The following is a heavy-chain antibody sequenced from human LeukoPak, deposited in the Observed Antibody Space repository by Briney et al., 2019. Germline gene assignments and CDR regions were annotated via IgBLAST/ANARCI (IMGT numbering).Heavy chain of an antibody. CDR2: ISSSGSTI. Sequence: PGGSLRLSCAVSGFTFSSYEMNWVRQAPGKGLEWVSYISSSGSTIYYADSVKGRFPISRDNAKNSLYLQMNSLRAEDTAVYYCAREYYDSSGYYSYYYYYMDVWGKGTTVTVSS. J-gene: IGHJ6*03. CDR3: AREYYDSSGYYSYYYYYMDV. D-gene: IGHD3-22*01. V-gene: IGHV3-48*03. CDR1: GFTFSSYE.